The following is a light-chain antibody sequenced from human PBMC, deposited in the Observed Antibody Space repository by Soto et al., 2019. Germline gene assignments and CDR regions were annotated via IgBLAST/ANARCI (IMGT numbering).Light chain of an antibody. CDR3: XKYNSAPIT. CDR2: TAS. CDR1: QGIGNY. J-gene: IGKJ5*01. V-gene: IGKV1-27*01. Sequence: DIQMTQSPSSLSASVGDRVTITCRASQGIGNYLAWFQQKPGKVPKLLIYTASTLQSGVPSRFSGSGSGTDXXXXXXXXXXEDVAXXXXXKYNSAPITFGQGTRLDIK.